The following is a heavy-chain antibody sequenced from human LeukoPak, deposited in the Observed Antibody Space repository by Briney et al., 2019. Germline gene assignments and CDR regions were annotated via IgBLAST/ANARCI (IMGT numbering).Heavy chain of an antibody. J-gene: IGHJ4*02. CDR1: GGSISSYY. Sequence: SGTLSYTSAVPGGSISSYYWSWIRQPAGEGLEWIGHIHTSGSNNSIPSLKSRVTMSVDTSKNQFSLKLSSVTAADTAVYYCARDRGGVDYWGQGTLVTVSS. CDR2: IHTSGSN. D-gene: IGHD2-8*02. V-gene: IGHV4-4*07. CDR3: ARDRGGVDY.